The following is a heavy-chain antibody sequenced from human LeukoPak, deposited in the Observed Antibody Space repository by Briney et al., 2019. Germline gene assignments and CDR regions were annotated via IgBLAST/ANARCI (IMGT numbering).Heavy chain of an antibody. CDR3: AQAQGIVVVPNAFDI. V-gene: IGHV3-23*01. D-gene: IGHD3-22*01. CDR2: ISGSGGST. J-gene: IGHJ3*02. CDR1: GFTFSSYA. Sequence: TGGSLRLSYAASGFTFSSYAVSWVSQAPGKGLEWVSAISGSGGSTYYADSVKGRFNISRDNSKNTLYLRMTSLRAEDTAVYYCAQAQGIVVVPNAFDIWGQGTMVTVSS.